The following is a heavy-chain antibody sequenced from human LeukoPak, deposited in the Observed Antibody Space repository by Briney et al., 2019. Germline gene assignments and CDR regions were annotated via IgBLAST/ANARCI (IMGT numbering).Heavy chain of an antibody. CDR2: INPNSGDT. CDR3: ARDLVDTAMWEFDY. D-gene: IGHD5-18*01. CDR1: GYTFTGYI. Sequence: GASVKVSCKASGYTFTGYIMYWVRQAPGQGLEWMGWINPNSGDTKYTQKFQGRVTLTRDTSISTAYMELNRLRSDDTAVYYCARDLVDTAMWEFDYWGQGTLVTVSS. V-gene: IGHV1-2*02. J-gene: IGHJ4*02.